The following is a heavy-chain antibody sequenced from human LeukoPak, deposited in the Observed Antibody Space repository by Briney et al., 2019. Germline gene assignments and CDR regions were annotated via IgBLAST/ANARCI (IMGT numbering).Heavy chain of an antibody. CDR1: GFTFSSYA. CDR2: ISGSGTGT. Sequence: GGSLRLSCAASGFTFSSYAMSWVRQAPGKGLEWVSAISGSGTGTYYADSVKGRFTISRDKSKNTLYLQMNSLRAEDTAVYYCAKDSRGYGGSDLDYWGQGTLVTVSS. V-gene: IGHV3-23*01. D-gene: IGHD5-12*01. CDR3: AKDSRGYGGSDLDY. J-gene: IGHJ4*02.